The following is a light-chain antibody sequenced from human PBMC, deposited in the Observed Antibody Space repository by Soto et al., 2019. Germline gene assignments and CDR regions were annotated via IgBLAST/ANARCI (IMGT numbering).Light chain of an antibody. J-gene: IGKJ1*01. V-gene: IGKV3-20*01. CDR1: HSVSRK. CDR2: GAS. Sequence: EIVMTQSPATLSVSPVESATLSCRASHSVSRKVVWYQQKPGQPPSLLIYGASSRATGIPNRFSGSGSGTDFPLTISRLEPEDFAVYYCQQYGSSRWTFGQGTKVDIK. CDR3: QQYGSSRWT.